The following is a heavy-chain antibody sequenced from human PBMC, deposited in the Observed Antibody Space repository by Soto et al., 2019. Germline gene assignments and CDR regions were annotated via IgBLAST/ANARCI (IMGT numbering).Heavy chain of an antibody. CDR1: GFTFSNAW. D-gene: IGHD3-10*01. CDR3: TTGGRLPPSKHAMVRGVIGLDY. CDR2: IKSKTDGGTT. J-gene: IGHJ4*02. V-gene: IGHV3-15*01. Sequence: GGSLRLSCAASGFTFSNAWMSWVRQAPGKGLEWVGRIKSKTDGGTTDYAAPVKGRFTISRDDSKNTLYLQMNSLKTEDTAVYYCTTGGRLPPSKHAMVRGVIGLDYWGQGTLVTVSS.